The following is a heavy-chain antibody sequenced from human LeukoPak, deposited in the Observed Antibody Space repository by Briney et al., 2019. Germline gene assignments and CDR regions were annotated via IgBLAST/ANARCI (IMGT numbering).Heavy chain of an antibody. Sequence: SETLSPTCSVSGGSISSFYWSWIRQPPGKGLEWIGYVYYSGSINYNPSLKSRVTISVDTSKNQVSLKLTSVTAADTAVYYCARYVWGSYPTFEDYWGQGTLVTVSS. CDR2: VYYSGSI. CDR3: ARYVWGSYPTFEDY. J-gene: IGHJ4*02. D-gene: IGHD3-16*02. CDR1: GGSISSFY. V-gene: IGHV4-59*01.